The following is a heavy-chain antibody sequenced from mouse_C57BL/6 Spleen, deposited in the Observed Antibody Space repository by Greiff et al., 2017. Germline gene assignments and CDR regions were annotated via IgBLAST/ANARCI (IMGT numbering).Heavy chain of an antibody. Sequence: VQLQQSGPGLVQPSPSLSITCTVSGFSFTSYGVHWVRQSPGKGLEWLGVIWRGGSTDYNAAFMSRLSITKDNSTTQVFFKRNSRQADDTAIYYCAKNGWDDYFDDWGQGTTLTVSS. D-gene: IGHD4-1*01. CDR3: AKNGWDDYFDD. CDR2: IWRGGST. J-gene: IGHJ2*01. V-gene: IGHV2-5*01. CDR1: GFSFTSYG.